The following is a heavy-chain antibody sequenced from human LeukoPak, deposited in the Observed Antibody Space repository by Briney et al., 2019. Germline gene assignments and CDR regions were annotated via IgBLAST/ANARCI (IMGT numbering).Heavy chain of an antibody. V-gene: IGHV1-46*01. D-gene: IGHD5-18*01. CDR2: INPSGGST. CDR1: GYTFINYY. CDR3: ARDDTAMALDY. J-gene: IGHJ4*02. Sequence: ASVKVSCKASGYTFINYYMHWVRQAPGQGLEWMGIINPSGGSTSYAQKFQGRVTMTRDMSTSTVYMELSSLRSEDTAVYYCARDDTAMALDYWGQGTLVTVSS.